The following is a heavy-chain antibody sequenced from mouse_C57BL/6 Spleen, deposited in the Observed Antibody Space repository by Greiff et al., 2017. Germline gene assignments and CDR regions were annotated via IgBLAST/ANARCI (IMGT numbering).Heavy chain of an antibody. CDR2: INPSNGGT. Sequence: QVQLQQPGTELVKPGASVKLSCKASGYTFTSYWMHWVKQRPGQGLEWIGNINPSNGGTNYNEKFKGKATLTVDKSSSTAYMQLSSLTSEDSAVYYCAHYGSSFYAMDYWGQGTSVTVSS. V-gene: IGHV1-53*01. CDR1: GYTFTSYW. CDR3: AHYGSSFYAMDY. D-gene: IGHD1-1*01. J-gene: IGHJ4*01.